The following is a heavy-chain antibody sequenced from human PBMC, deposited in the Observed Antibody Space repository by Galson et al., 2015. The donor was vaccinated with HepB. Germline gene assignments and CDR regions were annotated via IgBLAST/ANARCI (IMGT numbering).Heavy chain of an antibody. V-gene: IGHV3-9*01. Sequence: SLRLSCAASGFTFDNFATHWVRQVPGKGLEWVSGLSWNSGSYGYADSVKGRFTISRDNSKNSPYLQMNSLRPEDTAVYYCAKDRWDLLRMGAFDVWGQGTLVTVSS. J-gene: IGHJ3*01. D-gene: IGHD2-8*01. CDR1: GFTFDNFA. CDR3: AKDRWDLLRMGAFDV. CDR2: LSWNSGSY.